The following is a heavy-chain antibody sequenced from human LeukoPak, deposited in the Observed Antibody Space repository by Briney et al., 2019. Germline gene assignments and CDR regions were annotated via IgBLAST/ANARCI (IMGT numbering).Heavy chain of an antibody. Sequence: GGSLRLSCAASGFTLSSYAMSWVRQAPGKGLEWVSAISGSGGSTYYADSVKGRFTISRDNSKNTLYLQMNSLRAEDTAVYYCAKDPHDSSGYYYELNWFDPWGQGTLVTVSS. J-gene: IGHJ5*02. CDR1: GFTLSSYA. CDR3: AKDPHDSSGYYYELNWFDP. D-gene: IGHD3-22*01. V-gene: IGHV3-23*01. CDR2: ISGSGGST.